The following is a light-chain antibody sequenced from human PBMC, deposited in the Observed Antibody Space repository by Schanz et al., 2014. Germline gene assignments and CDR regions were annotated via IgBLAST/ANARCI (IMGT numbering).Light chain of an antibody. CDR2: GTS. J-gene: IGKJ1*01. CDR3: QQYGSSSWT. CDR1: QSVSIN. Sequence: EIVMTQSPATLSVSPGERATLSCRASQSVSINLAWYQQKPGRAPRLLIYGTSSRATGYPARFSGSGSGTDFTLTISRLEPEDFAVYYCQQYGSSSWTFGQGTKVEIK. V-gene: IGKV3-15*01.